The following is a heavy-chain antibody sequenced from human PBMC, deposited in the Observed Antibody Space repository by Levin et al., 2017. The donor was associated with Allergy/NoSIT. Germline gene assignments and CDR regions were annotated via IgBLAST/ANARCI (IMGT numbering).Heavy chain of an antibody. J-gene: IGHJ1*01. CDR3: ATGGAATPDH. V-gene: IGHV4-61*01. CDR1: GDSGSGTFY. Sequence: SETLSLTCTVSGDSGSGTFYWTWIRQSPGRGLEWLGYIFSSGGTNYNPSLKSRATISLDSSKNRFFLTLTSVIPAGTAVYYCATGGAATPDHWGQGTLVTVSS. CDR2: IFSSGGT. D-gene: IGHD1-26*01.